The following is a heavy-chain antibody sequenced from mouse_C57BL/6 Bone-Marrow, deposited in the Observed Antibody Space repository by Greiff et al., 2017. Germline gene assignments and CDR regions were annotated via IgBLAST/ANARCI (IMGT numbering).Heavy chain of an antibody. V-gene: IGHV1-61*01. Sequence: VQLKQPGAELVRPGSSVKLSCKASGYTFTSYWMDWVKQRPGQGLEWIGNIYPSDSETHYNQKFKDKATLTVDKSSSTAYMQLSSLTSEDSAVYYCARITTVVATEGFAYWGQGTLVTVSA. CDR2: IYPSDSET. CDR1: GYTFTSYW. CDR3: ARITTVVATEGFAY. D-gene: IGHD1-1*01. J-gene: IGHJ3*01.